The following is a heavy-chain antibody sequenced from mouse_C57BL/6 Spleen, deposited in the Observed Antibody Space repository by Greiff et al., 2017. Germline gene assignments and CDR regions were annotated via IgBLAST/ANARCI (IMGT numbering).Heavy chain of an antibody. J-gene: IGHJ2*01. Sequence: QVQLQQSGAELVRPGASVTLSCKASGYTFTDYEMHWVKQTPVHGLEWIGAIDPETGGTAYNQKFKGKAILTADKSSSTPYMDLLSLTSDDSAVYYCTRGTIYYGNPFDYWGQGTTLTVSS. CDR3: TRGTIYYGNPFDY. V-gene: IGHV1-15*01. CDR1: GYTFTDYE. D-gene: IGHD2-1*01. CDR2: IDPETGGT.